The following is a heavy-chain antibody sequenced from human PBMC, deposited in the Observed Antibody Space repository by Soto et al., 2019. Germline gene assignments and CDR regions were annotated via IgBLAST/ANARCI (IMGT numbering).Heavy chain of an antibody. CDR2: IFWNDDK. Sequence: QITVKESGPTLVTPTQTLTLTCIFSGFSFSTSGAGVGWFRQPPGKTLEWLALIFWNDDKRYTPSLNSRLTSTKDTSKNQVVLTMSNLDPVDTATYFCAHRRGASTTGGAFDIWGLGTKVTVSS. CDR1: GFSFSTSGAG. J-gene: IGHJ3*02. V-gene: IGHV2-5*01. CDR3: AHRRGASTTGGAFDI. D-gene: IGHD1-1*01.